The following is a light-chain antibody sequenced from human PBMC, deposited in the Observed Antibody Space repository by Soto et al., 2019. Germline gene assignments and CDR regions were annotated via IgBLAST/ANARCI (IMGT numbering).Light chain of an antibody. J-gene: IGLJ3*02. CDR2: SNT. CDR3: AAWDDSLSGWV. Sequence: QSVLTQPPSASGTPGQRVTISCSASNSNIGSNTVNWYQQLPGTAPKLLIYSNTQRPSGVPDRFSGSKSGTSASLGISGLQSEDEADYYCAAWDDSLSGWVFGGGTKVTVL. CDR1: NSNIGSNT. V-gene: IGLV1-44*01.